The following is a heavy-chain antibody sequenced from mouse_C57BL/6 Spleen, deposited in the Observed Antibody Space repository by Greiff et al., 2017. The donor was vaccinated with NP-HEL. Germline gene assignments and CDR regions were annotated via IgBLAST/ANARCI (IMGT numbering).Heavy chain of an antibody. CDR2: IDPSDSYT. D-gene: IGHD2-2*01. CDR3: ARCNYGYLYAMDY. J-gene: IGHJ4*01. V-gene: IGHV1-50*01. Sequence: QVQLKQPGAELVKPGASVKLSCKASGYTFTSYWMQWVKQRPGQGLEWIGEIDPSDSYTNYNQKFKGKATLTVDTSSSTAYMQLSSLTSEDSAVYYCARCNYGYLYAMDYWGQGTSVTVSS. CDR1: GYTFTSYW.